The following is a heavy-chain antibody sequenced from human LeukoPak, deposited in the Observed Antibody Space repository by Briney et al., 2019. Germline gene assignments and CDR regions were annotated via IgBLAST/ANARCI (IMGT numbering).Heavy chain of an antibody. J-gene: IGHJ5*02. Sequence: ASVKVSCKASGYTFTSYDINWVRQATGQGLEWMGWMDPNSGNTAYAQKFQGRVTMTRDTSISTAYMELSRLRSDDTAVYYCARALRGRISLWDWFDPWGQGTLVTVSS. CDR1: GYTFTSYD. V-gene: IGHV1-8*01. CDR3: ARALRGRISLWDWFDP. CDR2: MDPNSGNT. D-gene: IGHD3-3*02.